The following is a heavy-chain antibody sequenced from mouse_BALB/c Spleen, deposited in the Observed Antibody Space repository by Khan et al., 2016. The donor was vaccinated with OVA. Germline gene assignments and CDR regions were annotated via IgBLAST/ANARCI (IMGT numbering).Heavy chain of an antibody. CDR2: IWGDGST. Sequence: QVQLKESGPGLVAPSQSLSITCTVSGFSLTSYGVSWARQPPGKGLEWLGVIWGDGSTNYHSALRSRVSISKDNSKSQVFLKLNSLQTDDTATYYSGKPDSYRYWCVDEWGAGTTVNVAS. J-gene: IGHJ1*01. CDR1: GFSLTSYG. CDR3: GKPDSYRYWCVDE. D-gene: IGHD1-1*01. V-gene: IGHV2-3*01.